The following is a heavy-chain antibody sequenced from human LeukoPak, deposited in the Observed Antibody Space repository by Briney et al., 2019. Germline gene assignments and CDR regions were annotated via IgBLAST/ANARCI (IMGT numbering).Heavy chain of an antibody. V-gene: IGHV1-46*01. J-gene: IGHJ4*02. CDR1: GYTFTSYY. D-gene: IGHD3-22*01. CDR3: ARDYYYDSSGYYYVANYFDY. Sequence: GASVKVSCKASGYTFTSYYMHWVRQAPGQGLEWMGIINPSGGSTSYAQKFQGRVTMTRDTSTSTVYMELSSLRSEDTAVYYCARDYYYDSSGYYYVANYFDYWGQGTLVTVSS. CDR2: INPSGGST.